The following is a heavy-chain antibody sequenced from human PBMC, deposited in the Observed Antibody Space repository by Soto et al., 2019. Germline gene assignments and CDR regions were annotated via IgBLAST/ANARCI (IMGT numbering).Heavy chain of an antibody. Sequence: QVRLVLSGDELKKPGASMKVSCKASGYAFSDHGIRWVRQAPGQGLEWIGWISAYNGNTNYAQKFQGRVTVTTDASTATAYMEVRSLTSDDTAVYYCARDHRYSSSFFDYWSQGTLITVSS. CDR2: ISAYNGNT. D-gene: IGHD6-6*01. J-gene: IGHJ4*02. CDR3: ARDHRYSSSFFDY. V-gene: IGHV1-18*04. CDR1: GYAFSDHG.